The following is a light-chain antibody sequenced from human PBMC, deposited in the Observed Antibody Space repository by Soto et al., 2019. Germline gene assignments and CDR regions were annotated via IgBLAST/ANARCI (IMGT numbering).Light chain of an antibody. CDR3: SSYAGTHIV. J-gene: IGLJ1*01. V-gene: IGLV2-8*01. Sequence: QSVLTQPPSASGSPGQSVTISCTGTSSDVGGYDYVSWYQQHPGKAPKLMIYDVTKRPSGFPDRFSGSKSANTASLIVSGLQAEDEADYYCSSYAGTHIVFGTGTKVTVL. CDR2: DVT. CDR1: SSDVGGYDY.